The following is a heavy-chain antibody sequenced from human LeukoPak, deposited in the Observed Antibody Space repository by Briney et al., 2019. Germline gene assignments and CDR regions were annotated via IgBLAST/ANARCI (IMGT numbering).Heavy chain of an antibody. CDR2: ISAYNGNT. V-gene: IGHV1-18*01. CDR1: SYSFILYG. CDR3: AREPADLIAAAPWTYYYYMDV. D-gene: IGHD6-13*01. Sequence: ASVKVSCKTSSYSFILYGISWVRQAPGQGPEWMGWISAYNGNTNYAQKLQGRVTMTTDTSTSTACMELRSLRSDDTAVYYCAREPADLIAAAPWTYYYYMDVWGKGTTVTVSS. J-gene: IGHJ6*03.